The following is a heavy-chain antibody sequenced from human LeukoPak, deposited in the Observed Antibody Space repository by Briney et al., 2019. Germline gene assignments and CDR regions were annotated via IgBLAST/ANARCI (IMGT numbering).Heavy chain of an antibody. Sequence: PSRTLSLTCAVSGGSISSGGYSWSWIRQPPGKGLEWIGCIYHSGSTYYNPSLKSRVTISVDRSKNQFSLKLSSVTAADTAVYYCARDGYYYDSSGYNHDAFDIWGQGTMVTVSS. CDR3: ARDGYYYDSSGYNHDAFDI. CDR2: IYHSGST. V-gene: IGHV4-30-2*01. J-gene: IGHJ3*02. D-gene: IGHD3-22*01. CDR1: GGSISSGGYS.